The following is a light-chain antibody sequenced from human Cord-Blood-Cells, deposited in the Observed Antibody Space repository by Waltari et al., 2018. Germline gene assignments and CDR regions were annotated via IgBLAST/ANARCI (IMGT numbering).Light chain of an antibody. CDR1: SHDVGGYNY. CDR3: SSYTSSSTLV. Sequence: QSALTQPASASGSPGQSITISCTGTSHDVGGYNYVSWYQQHPGKAPKLMIYDVSNLSSGVTNRFSGSKSGNTASLTISGLQAEDEADYYCSSYTSSSTLVFGGGTKLAVL. J-gene: IGLJ3*02. V-gene: IGLV2-14*01. CDR2: DVS.